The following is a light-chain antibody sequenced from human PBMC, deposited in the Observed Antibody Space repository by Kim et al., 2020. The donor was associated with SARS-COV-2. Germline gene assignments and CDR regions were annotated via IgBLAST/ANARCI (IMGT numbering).Light chain of an antibody. J-gene: IGLJ1*01. V-gene: IGLV3-19*01. CDR1: ILRRYH. Sequence: SSELTQDPAVSVALGQTVSITCQGDILRRYHASWYQQKPGQPPVLVIYGTDSRASGLPDRFSGPSSGDTTSFTIPRPPPDDAADYYCNSRVGCCDPYVFG. CDR2: GTD. CDR3: NSRVGCCDPYV.